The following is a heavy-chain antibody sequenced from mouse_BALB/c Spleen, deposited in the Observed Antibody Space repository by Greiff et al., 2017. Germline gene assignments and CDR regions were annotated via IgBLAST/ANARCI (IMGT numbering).Heavy chain of an antibody. Sequence: QVHVKQSGAELAKPGASVKMSCKASGYTFTSYWMHWVKQRPGQGLEWIGYINPSTGYTEYNQKFKDKATLTADKSSSTAYMQLSSLTSEDSAVYYCARERGESTMAMDYWGQGTSVTVSS. J-gene: IGHJ4*01. V-gene: IGHV1-7*01. D-gene: IGHD2-1*01. CDR2: INPSTGYT. CDR1: GYTFTSYW. CDR3: ARERGESTMAMDY.